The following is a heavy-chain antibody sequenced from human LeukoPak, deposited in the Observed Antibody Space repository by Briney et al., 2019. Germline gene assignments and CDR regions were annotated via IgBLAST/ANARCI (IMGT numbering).Heavy chain of an antibody. CDR3: TAALRGIIY. Sequence: SGGSLRLSCAASGFTFSKAWLSWVRQAPGKGLEWLGRVKSKTDGGTTDYAAPVKGRFTISRDDSKYTLDLQMNSLRPEDTAVYYCTAALRGIIYWGQGTLVTVSS. CDR1: GFTFSKAW. J-gene: IGHJ4*02. CDR2: VKSKTDGGTT. D-gene: IGHD3-10*01. V-gene: IGHV3-15*01.